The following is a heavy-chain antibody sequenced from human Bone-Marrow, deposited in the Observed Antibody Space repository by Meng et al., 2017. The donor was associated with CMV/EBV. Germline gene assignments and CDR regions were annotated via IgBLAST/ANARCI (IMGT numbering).Heavy chain of an antibody. D-gene: IGHD1-26*01. CDR2: ISAYNGNT. J-gene: IGHJ5*02. CDR3: ARVTGWELLLIGSGWFDP. Sequence: ASVKVSCKASGYTFTSYGISWVRQAPGQGLEWMGWISAYNGNTNYAQKLQGRVTMTTDTSTSTAYMELRSLRSDDTAVYYCARVTGWELLLIGSGWFDPWGQGTLVTVSS. V-gene: IGHV1-18*01. CDR1: GYTFTSYG.